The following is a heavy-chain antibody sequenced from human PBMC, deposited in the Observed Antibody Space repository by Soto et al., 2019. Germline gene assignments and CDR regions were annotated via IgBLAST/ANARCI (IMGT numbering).Heavy chain of an antibody. CDR3: AREGYDLAAAVLYYYYGMDV. Sequence: GGSLRLSCAASGFTFSSDWMSWVRQAPGKGLEWVANIKQDGSEKYYVDSVKGRFTISRDNAKNSLYLQMNSLRAEDTAVYYCAREGYDLAAAVLYYYYGMDVWGQGTTVTVSS. V-gene: IGHV3-7*01. J-gene: IGHJ6*02. D-gene: IGHD6-13*01. CDR1: GFTFSSDW. CDR2: IKQDGSEK.